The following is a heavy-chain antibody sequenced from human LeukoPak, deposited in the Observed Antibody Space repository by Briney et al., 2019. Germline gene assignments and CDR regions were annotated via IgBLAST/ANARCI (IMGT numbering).Heavy chain of an antibody. J-gene: IGHJ4*02. CDR3: ARDLDGSGPEGYFDY. CDR1: GFTVSSNY. V-gene: IGHV3-66*01. D-gene: IGHD6-19*01. Sequence: GGSLRLSCAASGFTVSSNYMSWVRQAPGKGLEWVSVIYSGGSTYYADSVKGRFTISRDNSKNTLYLQMNSLRAEDTAVYYCARDLDGSGPEGYFDYWGQGTLVTVSS. CDR2: IYSGGST.